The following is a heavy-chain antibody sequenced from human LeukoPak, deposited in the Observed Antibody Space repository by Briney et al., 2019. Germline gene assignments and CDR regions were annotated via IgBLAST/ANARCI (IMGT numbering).Heavy chain of an antibody. Sequence: GGSLRLSCAASGFTFSSYTMTWVRQAQGTGLEWVSAISGSGGSTYYADSVKGRFTISRDNAKNTLYLQMNSLRAEDTAMYYCVSQEGYWGQGTLVTVSS. CDR3: VSQEGY. V-gene: IGHV3-23*01. J-gene: IGHJ4*02. CDR2: ISGSGGST. CDR1: GFTFSSYT.